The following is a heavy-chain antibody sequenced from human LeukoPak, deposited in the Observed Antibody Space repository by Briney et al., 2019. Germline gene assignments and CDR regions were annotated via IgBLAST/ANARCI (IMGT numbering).Heavy chain of an antibody. CDR2: IIPIFGTA. V-gene: IGHV1-69*06. CDR1: GYTFTSYA. CDR3: ARVGSHKSDYYYMDV. D-gene: IGHD1-26*01. J-gene: IGHJ6*03. Sequence: ASVTVSCKASGYTFTSYAISWVRQAPGQGLEWMGGIIPIFGTANYAQKFQGRVTITADKSTSTAYMELSSLRSEDTAVYYCARVGSHKSDYYYMDVWGKGTTVTVSS.